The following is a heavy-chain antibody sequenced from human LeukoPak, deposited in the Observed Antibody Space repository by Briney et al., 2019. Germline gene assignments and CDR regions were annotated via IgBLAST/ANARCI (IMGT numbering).Heavy chain of an antibody. D-gene: IGHD2-15*01. CDR1: GFTFSSYG. CDR3: AKDQIVVVVAATPYYYYGMDV. CDR2: ISYDGSNK. V-gene: IGHV3-30*18. J-gene: IGHJ6*02. Sequence: PGGSLRLSCSASGFTFSSYGMHWVRQAPGKGLEWVAVISYDGSNKYYADSVKGRFTISRDNSKNTLYLHMNSLRAEDTAVYYCAKDQIVVVVAATPYYYYGMDVWGQGTTVTVSS.